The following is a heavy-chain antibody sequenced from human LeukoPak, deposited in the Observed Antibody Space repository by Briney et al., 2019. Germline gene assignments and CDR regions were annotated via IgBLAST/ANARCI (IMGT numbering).Heavy chain of an antibody. CDR3: ARSTAMVYYFDY. CDR1: GYTFTSYG. CDR2: ISAYNGNT. D-gene: IGHD5-18*01. J-gene: IGHJ4*02. V-gene: IGHV1-18*01. Sequence: ASVKVSCKSSGYTFTSYGISWVRQAPGQGLEWMGWISAYNGNTNYAQKLQGRVTMTTDTSTSTAYMELRSLRSDDTAAYYCARSTAMVYYFDYWGQGTLVTVSS.